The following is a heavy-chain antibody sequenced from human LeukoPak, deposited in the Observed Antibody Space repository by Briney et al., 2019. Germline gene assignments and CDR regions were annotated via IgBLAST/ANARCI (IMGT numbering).Heavy chain of an antibody. CDR2: ISAYNSNT. CDR3: AGIAAAVTKDY. D-gene: IGHD6-13*01. V-gene: IGHV1-18*01. Sequence: ASVPDSCQSSGCTFTSYGIRWVRQAPGQGLDWMGWISAYNSNTNYTQRLQGSVTMNTDTSTSTAYMELRSRRSDDSSVYYCAGIAAAVTKDYWGQGTVVTVSS. CDR1: GCTFTSYG. J-gene: IGHJ4*02.